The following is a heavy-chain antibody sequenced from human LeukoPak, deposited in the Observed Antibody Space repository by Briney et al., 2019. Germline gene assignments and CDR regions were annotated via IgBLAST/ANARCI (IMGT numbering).Heavy chain of an antibody. D-gene: IGHD1-26*01. V-gene: IGHV4-59*08. CDR3: ARQEWGNWFDP. J-gene: IGHJ5*02. CDR2: IYTSGST. Sequence: PSETLSLTCTVSGGSLKGYYWNWIRQTPGMGLEWIGYIYTSGSTKFNPSLKSRVTISQDTSKSQFSLKLSSVTAADTAVYYCARQEWGNWFDPWGQGTLVIVSS. CDR1: GGSLKGYY.